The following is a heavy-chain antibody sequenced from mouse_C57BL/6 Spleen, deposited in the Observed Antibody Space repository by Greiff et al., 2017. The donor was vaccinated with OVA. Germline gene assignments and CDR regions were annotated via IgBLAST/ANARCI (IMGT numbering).Heavy chain of an antibody. V-gene: IGHV3-6*01. J-gene: IGHJ4*01. CDR1: GYSITSGYY. CDR2: ISYDGSN. CDR3: AREGGDYEGAMDY. Sequence: EVQLQESGPGLVKPSQSLSLTCSVTGYSITSGYYWNWIRQFPGNKLEWMGYISYDGSNNYNPSLKNRISITRDTSKNQFFLKLNSVTTEDTATYYCAREGGDYEGAMDYWGQGTSVTVSS. D-gene: IGHD2-4*01.